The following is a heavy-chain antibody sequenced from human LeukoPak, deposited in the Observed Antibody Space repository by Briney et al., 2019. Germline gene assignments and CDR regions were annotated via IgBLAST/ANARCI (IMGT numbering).Heavy chain of an antibody. CDR2: ISHSGST. CDR3: ARQSCSSTSCYSRFGGAYEY. J-gene: IGHJ4*02. V-gene: IGHV4-39*01. CDR1: GGSISTSHY. Sequence: SETLSLTCTISGGSISTSHYWGWIRQAPGKGLEWIGSISHSGSTYYNPSLKSRISISVDTSKNQFSLQLSSVTAADTAVYYCARQSCSSTSCYSRFGGAYEYWGQGTLVTVSS. D-gene: IGHD2-2*01.